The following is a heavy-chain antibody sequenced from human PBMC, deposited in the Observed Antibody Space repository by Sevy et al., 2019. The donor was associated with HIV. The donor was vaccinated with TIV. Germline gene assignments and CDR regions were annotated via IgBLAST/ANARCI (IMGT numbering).Heavy chain of an antibody. Sequence: SETLSLTCTVSGGSISSYYWSWIRQPPGKGLEWIGYIYYSGRTNYNPSLKSRVTISLDTSKNHFSLKLSSVTAADTAVYYCAREGYSYGYGDYYMDVWGKGTTVTVSS. J-gene: IGHJ6*03. CDR1: GGSISSYY. CDR2: IYYSGRT. CDR3: AREGYSYGYGDYYMDV. D-gene: IGHD5-18*01. V-gene: IGHV4-59*01.